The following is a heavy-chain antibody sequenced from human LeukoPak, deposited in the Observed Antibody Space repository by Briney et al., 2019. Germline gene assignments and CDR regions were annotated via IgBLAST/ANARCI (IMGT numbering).Heavy chain of an antibody. CDR2: IYYSGST. CDR1: GGSISTGGYY. V-gene: IGHV4-61*08. J-gene: IGHJ4*02. Sequence: SETLSLTCTVSGGSISTGGYYWSWIRQPPGKGLEWIGYIYYSGSTNYNPSLKSRVTISVDTSKNQFSLKLSSVTAADTAVYYCASGYSSGWSSFDYWGQGTLVTVSS. CDR3: ASGYSSGWSSFDY. D-gene: IGHD6-19*01.